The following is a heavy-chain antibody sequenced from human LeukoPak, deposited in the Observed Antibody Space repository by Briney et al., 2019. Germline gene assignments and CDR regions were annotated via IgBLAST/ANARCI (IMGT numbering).Heavy chain of an antibody. D-gene: IGHD6-13*01. V-gene: IGHV1-69*06. Sequence: ASVEVSCKASGGTFSSYAISWVRQAPGQGLEWMGGIIPIFGTANYAQKFQGRVTITADKSTSTAYMELSSLRSEDTAVYYCARATAAGTDIDYWGQGTLVTVSS. J-gene: IGHJ4*02. CDR3: ARATAAGTDIDY. CDR2: IIPIFGTA. CDR1: GGTFSSYA.